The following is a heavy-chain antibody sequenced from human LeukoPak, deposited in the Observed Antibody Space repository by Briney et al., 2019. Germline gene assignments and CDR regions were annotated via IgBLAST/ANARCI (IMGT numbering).Heavy chain of an antibody. V-gene: IGHV3-7*01. CDR3: ARDMDI. J-gene: IGHJ3*02. D-gene: IGHD3/OR15-3a*01. CDR2: IKPDGSDK. Sequence: GGSLRLSCAASGFTFSSFAMSWVRQAPGKGLEWVANIKPDGSDKHYVDSVKGRFTISRDNPENSMYLQMTGLRAEDTALYYCARDMDIWGQGTMVTVSS. CDR1: GFTFSSFA.